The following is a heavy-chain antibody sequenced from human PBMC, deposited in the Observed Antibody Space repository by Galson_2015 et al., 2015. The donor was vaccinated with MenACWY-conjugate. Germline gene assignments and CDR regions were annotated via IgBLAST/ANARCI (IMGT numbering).Heavy chain of an antibody. CDR1: GFTSGLTFTNSP. V-gene: IGHV3-23*01. CDR2: VSGSGSYT. Sequence: LRLSCAASGFTSGLTFTNSPMSWVRQAPGKGLEWVSSVSGSGSYTHYADSVKGRFSISRDNSDNAVFLHMNSLRAEDTAVYYCAKVNSHGRDFDFWGQGTLVTVSS. D-gene: IGHD1-1*01. CDR3: AKVNSHGRDFDF. J-gene: IGHJ4*02.